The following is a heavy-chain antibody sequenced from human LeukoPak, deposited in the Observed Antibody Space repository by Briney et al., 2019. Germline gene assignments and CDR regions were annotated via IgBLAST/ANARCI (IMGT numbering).Heavy chain of an antibody. V-gene: IGHV3-15*01. D-gene: IGHD3-10*01. Sequence: GGSLRLSCAASGFNFNNPWMSWVRQAPGKGLEWVGRIKSKSDGGTPDYAAPVKGRFAISRDDSKNTLYLQMNSLRAEDTAVYYCARRYGSGTSIDYWGQGTLVTVSS. CDR1: GFNFNNPW. J-gene: IGHJ4*02. CDR2: IKSKSDGGTP. CDR3: ARRYGSGTSIDY.